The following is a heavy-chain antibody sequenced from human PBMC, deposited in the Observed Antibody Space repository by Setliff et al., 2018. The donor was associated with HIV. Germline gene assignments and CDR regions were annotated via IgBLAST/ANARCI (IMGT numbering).Heavy chain of an antibody. J-gene: IGHJ4*02. Sequence: PSETLSLTCSVSGVSISSYYWSWIRHSPGKGLEWIGIIFPGGATNYNPSLTSRVTISVDTSKNHLFLKLTSVTTADPAVYFCAKSSPSIGYITDCWGQGAPVTVSS. D-gene: IGHD5-12*01. CDR2: IFPGGAT. CDR1: GVSISSYY. V-gene: IGHV4-59*01. CDR3: AKSSPSIGYITDC.